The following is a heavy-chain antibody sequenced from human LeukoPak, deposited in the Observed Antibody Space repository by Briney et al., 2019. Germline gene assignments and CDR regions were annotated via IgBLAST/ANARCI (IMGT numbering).Heavy chain of an antibody. CDR3: ARGGGLDV. V-gene: IGHV3-7*03. CDR2: INHNGNVN. CDR1: GFTFRNYV. J-gene: IGHJ6*02. Sequence: GGSLGLSCAASGFTFRNYVIHWARQAPGKGLEWVASINHNGNVNYYVDSVKGRFTISRDNAKNSLYLQMSNLRAEDTAVYFCARGGGLDVWGQGATVTVSS. D-gene: IGHD3-16*01.